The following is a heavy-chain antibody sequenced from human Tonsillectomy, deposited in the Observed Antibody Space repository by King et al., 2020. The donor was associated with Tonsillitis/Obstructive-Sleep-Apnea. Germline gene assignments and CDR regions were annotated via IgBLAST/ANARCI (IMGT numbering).Heavy chain of an antibody. CDR2: LRSKPYGGTT. Sequence: VQLVESGGGLVQPGRSLKLSCTASGFTFGDYAMSWVRQAPGKGLEWVSFLRSKPYGGTTEYAASVRGRFTISRDDSKSIAYLQMNSLKTDDTAVCYCTRETKIAPYGMDVWGQGTTVTVSS. D-gene: IGHD3-22*01. CDR1: GFTFGDYA. V-gene: IGHV3-49*04. CDR3: TRETKIAPYGMDV. J-gene: IGHJ6*02.